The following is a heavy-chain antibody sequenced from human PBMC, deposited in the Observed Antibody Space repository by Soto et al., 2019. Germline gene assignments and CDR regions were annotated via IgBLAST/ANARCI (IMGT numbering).Heavy chain of an antibody. CDR1: GYSFTSYW. CDR2: IDPSDSYT. V-gene: IGHV5-10-1*01. J-gene: IGHJ6*02. D-gene: IGHD6-19*01. CDR3: ATHSSGWNIYYYGMDV. Sequence: GESLKISCKGSGYSFTSYWISWVRQMPGKGLEWMGRIDPSDSYTNYSPSFQGHVTISADKSISTAYLQWSSLKASDTAMYYCATHSSGWNIYYYGMDVWGQGTTVTVSS.